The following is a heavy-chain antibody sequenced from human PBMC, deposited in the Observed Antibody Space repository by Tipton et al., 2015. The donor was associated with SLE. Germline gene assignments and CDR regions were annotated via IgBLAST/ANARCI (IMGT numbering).Heavy chain of an antibody. D-gene: IGHD2-8*02. CDR2: ISGGGDSA. J-gene: IGHJ4*02. V-gene: IGHV3-23*04. CDR3: VATLLVVYAAPLD. Sequence: QLVQSGGGLAQPGGSLRLSCAASGFMFSSYAMRWVRQAPGKGLEWVSVISGGGDSASYAESVKGRFTISRDNSKNTLYLQMNSLRAEDTAVYYCVATLLVVYAAPLDWGQGTLVTVSS. CDR1: GFMFSSYA.